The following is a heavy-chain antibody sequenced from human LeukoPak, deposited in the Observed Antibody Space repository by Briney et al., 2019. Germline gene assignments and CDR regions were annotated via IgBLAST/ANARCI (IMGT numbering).Heavy chain of an antibody. Sequence: GGSLRLSCAASGFTFTDYAMTWFRQAPGKGLEWVSSISASGLMTYYADSVKGRFTVSRDNSKNTLYLQMNSLTAADTAVYYCAKDRSIGTYYTFDHWGQGTLVTVSS. V-gene: IGHV3-23*01. CDR2: ISASGLMT. CDR3: AKDRSIGTYYTFDH. D-gene: IGHD1-26*01. CDR1: GFTFTDYA. J-gene: IGHJ4*02.